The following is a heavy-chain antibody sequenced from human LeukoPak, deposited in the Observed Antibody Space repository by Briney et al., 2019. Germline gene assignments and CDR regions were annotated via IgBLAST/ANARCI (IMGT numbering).Heavy chain of an antibody. CDR1: GGYISSFYW. V-gene: IGHV4-4*02. Sequence: SETLSLTCAVSGGYISSFYWWSWVRQPPGKGLEWIGEIYHSGTTDSNPSLKSRVAISVDKSNNQFSLRLSSVTAADTAVYYCARMVYDTSGYYPSFDYWGQGTLVAVSS. J-gene: IGHJ4*02. CDR3: ARMVYDTSGYYPSFDY. CDR2: IYHSGTT. D-gene: IGHD3-22*01.